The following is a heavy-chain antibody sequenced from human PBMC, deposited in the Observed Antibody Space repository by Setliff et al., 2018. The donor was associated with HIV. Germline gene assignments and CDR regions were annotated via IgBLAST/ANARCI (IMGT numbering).Heavy chain of an antibody. CDR3: ARVPTSSWYVTTQRTKEYFHH. V-gene: IGHV4-59*12. Sequence: PSETLSLTCTVSGGSIGTYYWSWIRQPPGKGLEWIGYGYYGGTTSYNPSLKSRVTISTETSRNQFSLRLSSVTAADTAIYYCARVPTSSWYVTTQRTKEYFHHWGQGTLVTVSS. D-gene: IGHD6-13*01. CDR1: GGSIGTYY. J-gene: IGHJ1*01. CDR2: GYYGGTT.